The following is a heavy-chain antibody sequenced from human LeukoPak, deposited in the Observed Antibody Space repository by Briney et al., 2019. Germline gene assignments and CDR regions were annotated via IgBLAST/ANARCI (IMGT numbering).Heavy chain of an antibody. CDR2: IRYDGSDK. CDR1: GFTFSDYY. Sequence: PGGSLRLSCAASGFTFSDYYMSWIRQAPGKGLEWVAFIRYDGSDKYYADSVKGRFTISRDNSKNTLYLQMDSLRPEDTAVYYCARDSLDCSSTSCYEWADAFDIWGQGTMVTVSS. J-gene: IGHJ3*02. V-gene: IGHV3-30*02. CDR3: ARDSLDCSSTSCYEWADAFDI. D-gene: IGHD2-2*01.